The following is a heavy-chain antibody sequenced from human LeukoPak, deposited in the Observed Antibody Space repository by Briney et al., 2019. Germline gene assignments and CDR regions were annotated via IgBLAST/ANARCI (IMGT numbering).Heavy chain of an antibody. CDR1: GYTLTELS. Sequence: GASVKVSCKVSGYTLTELSMHWVRQAPGKGLEWMGGFDPEDGETIYAQKFQGRVTMTEDTSTDTAYMELSSLRSEDTAVYYCARRGEIAAAGTGEGAFDIWGQGTMVTVSS. CDR3: ARRGEIAAAGTGEGAFDI. CDR2: FDPEDGET. V-gene: IGHV1-24*01. D-gene: IGHD6-13*01. J-gene: IGHJ3*02.